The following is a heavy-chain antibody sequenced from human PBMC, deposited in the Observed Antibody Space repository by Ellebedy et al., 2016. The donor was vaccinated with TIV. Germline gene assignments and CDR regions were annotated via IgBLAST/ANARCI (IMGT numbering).Heavy chain of an antibody. CDR3: AKDLSISTTPDY. Sequence: GGSLRLSXAASGFSFSRFRIHWVRQAPGKGLEWVAGISSGGNAQDYADSVRGRFTISRDNSKNTLYLEMSSLRVEDTAVYFCAKDLSISTTPDYWGQGTLVTDSS. CDR2: ISSGGNAQ. J-gene: IGHJ4*02. CDR1: GFSFSRFR. V-gene: IGHV3-30*18. D-gene: IGHD1-1*01.